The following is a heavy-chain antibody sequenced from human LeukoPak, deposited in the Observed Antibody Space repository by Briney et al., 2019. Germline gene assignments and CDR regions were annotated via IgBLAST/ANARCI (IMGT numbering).Heavy chain of an antibody. D-gene: IGHD1-7*01. CDR1: GGSISSYY. J-gene: IGHJ4*02. CDR3: AGRTGTLDY. CDR2: IYYSGST. Sequence: SETLSLTCTVSGGSISSYYWSWIRQPPGKGLEWIGYIYYSGSTNYNPSLKSRVTISVDTSKNQFSLKLSSVTAADTAVYYCAGRTGTLDYWGQGTPVTVSS. V-gene: IGHV4-59*08.